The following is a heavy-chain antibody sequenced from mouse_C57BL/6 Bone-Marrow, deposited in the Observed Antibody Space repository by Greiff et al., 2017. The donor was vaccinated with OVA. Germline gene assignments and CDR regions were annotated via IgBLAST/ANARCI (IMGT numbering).Heavy chain of an antibody. CDR2: ISGGGGNT. CDR1: GFTFSSYT. CDR3: ARQRSNYVAWFAY. J-gene: IGHJ3*01. V-gene: IGHV5-9*01. D-gene: IGHD2-5*01. Sequence: EVQGVESGGGLVKPGGSLKLSCAASGFTFSSYTMSWVRQTPAKRLEWVATISGGGGNTYYPDSVKGRFTISRDNAKNTLYLQMSSLRSEDTALYYCARQRSNYVAWFAYWGQGTLVTVSA.